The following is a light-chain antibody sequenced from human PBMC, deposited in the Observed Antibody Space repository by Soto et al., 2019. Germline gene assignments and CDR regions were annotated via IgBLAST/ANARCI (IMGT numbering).Light chain of an antibody. CDR1: SSDVGGYNY. CDR3: CSYAGSYTYV. CDR2: DVS. Sequence: QSALTQPRSVSGSPGQSVTIYCTGTSSDVGGYNYVSWYQQHPGKAPKLMIYDVSKRPSGVPGRFSGSKSGNTASLTISGLQAEDEADYYCCSYAGSYTYVFGTGTKLTVL. V-gene: IGLV2-11*01. J-gene: IGLJ1*01.